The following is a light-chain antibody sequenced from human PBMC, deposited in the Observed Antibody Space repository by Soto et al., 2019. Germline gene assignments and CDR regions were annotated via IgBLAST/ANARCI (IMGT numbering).Light chain of an antibody. V-gene: IGKV3-15*01. Sequence: IVMTQSPATLSVSAGERSTLSCRASQSVSSNLAWYQQKPGQAPRLLIYGASTRATGIPARFSGSGSGTDFTLTISSLEPEDFAVYYCQQRSTWTFGQGTKVDIK. CDR1: QSVSSN. CDR2: GAS. J-gene: IGKJ1*01. CDR3: QQRSTWT.